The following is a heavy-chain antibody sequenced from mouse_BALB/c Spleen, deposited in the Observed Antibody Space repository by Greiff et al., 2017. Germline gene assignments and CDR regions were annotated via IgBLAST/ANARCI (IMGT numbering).Heavy chain of an antibody. J-gene: IGHJ2*01. CDR3: ARRNWDDYFDY. V-gene: IGHV3-2*02. CDR2: ISYSGST. D-gene: IGHD4-1*01. CDR1: GYSITSDYA. Sequence: DVQLQESGPGLVKPSQSLSLTCTVTGYSITSDYAWNWIRQFPGNKLEWMGYISYSGSTSYNPSLKSRISITRDTSKNQFFLQLNSVTTEDTATYYCARRNWDDYFDYWGQGTTLTVAS.